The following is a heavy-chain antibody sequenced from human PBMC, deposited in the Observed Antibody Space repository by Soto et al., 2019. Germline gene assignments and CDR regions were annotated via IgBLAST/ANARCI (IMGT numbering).Heavy chain of an antibody. J-gene: IGHJ5*02. CDR2: IFSSGST. CDR3: ARGQGVVVTADNWFDP. CDR1: GGSITDYS. D-gene: IGHD2-21*02. V-gene: IGHV4-4*07. Sequence: SETLSLTCTVSGGSITDYSWVWIRQPAGKGLEWIGRIFSSGSTNYNPSLKGRITMSLDTSKNQFSLKLNSATATDTAVYFCARGQGVVVTADNWFDPWGQGILVTVSS.